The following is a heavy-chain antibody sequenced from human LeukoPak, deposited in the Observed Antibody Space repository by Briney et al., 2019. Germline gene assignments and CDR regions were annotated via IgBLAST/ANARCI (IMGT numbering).Heavy chain of an antibody. J-gene: IGHJ4*02. V-gene: IGHV3-9*01. CDR3: AKDHYGGNGGYFDY. Sequence: PGRSLRLSCAASGFTFDDYAMHWVRQAPGKGLEWVSGISWNSGSIGYADSVKGRFTISRDNSKNTLYLQMNSLRAEDTAVYYCAKDHYGGNGGYFDYWGQGTLVTVSS. CDR1: GFTFDDYA. CDR2: ISWNSGSI. D-gene: IGHD4-23*01.